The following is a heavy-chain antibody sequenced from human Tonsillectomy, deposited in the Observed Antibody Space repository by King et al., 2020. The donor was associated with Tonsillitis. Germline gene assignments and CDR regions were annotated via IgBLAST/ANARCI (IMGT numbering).Heavy chain of an antibody. Sequence: QLVQSGAEVKKPGASVKVSCKASGNTFSNYYMHLVRQAPGQGLEWMGIINPSGGSTSYAQKFQGRVTMTRDTYTSTVYMELSSLRSEDTAVYYCARELGSDVDSSMLTFSHYFYAMDVWGQGTTVTVSS. CDR1: GNTFSNYY. J-gene: IGHJ6*02. V-gene: IGHV1-46*03. CDR3: ARELGSDVDSSMLTFSHYFYAMDV. D-gene: IGHD5-18*01. CDR2: INPSGGST.